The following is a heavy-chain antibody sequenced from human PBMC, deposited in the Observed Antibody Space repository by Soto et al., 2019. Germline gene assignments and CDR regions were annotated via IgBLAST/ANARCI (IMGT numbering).Heavy chain of an antibody. D-gene: IGHD2-15*01. V-gene: IGHV3-66*01. CDR2: ISNGGDT. CDR3: AREPRYCSGGSGSITGDAFDI. Sequence: EVQLVESGGGLVQPGGSLRLSCAASGLIVSSTYMSWVRQAPGKGLEWVSVISNGGDTHYADSVKGRFSLSRDISNNTLHLQMSSLRGEDAAVYYCAREPRYCSGGSGSITGDAFDIWGKGTMVTASS. J-gene: IGHJ3*02. CDR1: GLIVSSTY.